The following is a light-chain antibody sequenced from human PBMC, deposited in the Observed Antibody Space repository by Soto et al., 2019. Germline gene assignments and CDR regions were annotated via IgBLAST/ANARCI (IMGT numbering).Light chain of an antibody. Sequence: EIVMTQPPATLSVSPGERATLSCRVSQSVSSNLAWYQQKPGQAPRLLIYGASTRATGIPARFSGSGSGTEFTLTISSLQSEDFAVYYCQQYNNWPPWTFGQGTKVDIK. V-gene: IGKV3-15*01. J-gene: IGKJ1*01. CDR3: QQYNNWPPWT. CDR2: GAS. CDR1: QSVSSN.